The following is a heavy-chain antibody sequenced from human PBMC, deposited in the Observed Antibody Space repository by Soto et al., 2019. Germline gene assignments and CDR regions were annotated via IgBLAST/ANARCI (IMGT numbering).Heavy chain of an antibody. V-gene: IGHV3-21*01. D-gene: IGHD6-13*01. J-gene: IGHJ4*02. CDR1: GFTFSSYS. Sequence: EVQLVESGGGLVKPGGSLRLSCAASGFTFSSYSMNWVRQAPGKGLEWVSSISSSSSYIYYADSVKGRFTISRDNAKNSLYLQMNSLIAEDTAVYYCARSIAAAVGEEGDWGQGTLVTVSS. CDR3: ARSIAAAVGEEGD. CDR2: ISSSSSYI.